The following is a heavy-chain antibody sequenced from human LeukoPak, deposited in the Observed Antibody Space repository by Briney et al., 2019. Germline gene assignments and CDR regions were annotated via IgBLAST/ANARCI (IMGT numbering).Heavy chain of an antibody. J-gene: IGHJ5*02. D-gene: IGHD3-22*01. CDR1: GYTFTSYG. CDR2: INGYNGNT. CDR3: ARDGRHRYYYDSSGFYGSWFDP. V-gene: IGHV1-18*01. Sequence: ASVTVSCMPSGYTFTSYGISWVRQAPGQGLERMGWINGYNGNTKYAQKLQGRGTMTTDTSTTTAYMELRSLRSDDTAVYYCARDGRHRYYYDSSGFYGSWFDPWGQGTLVTVSS.